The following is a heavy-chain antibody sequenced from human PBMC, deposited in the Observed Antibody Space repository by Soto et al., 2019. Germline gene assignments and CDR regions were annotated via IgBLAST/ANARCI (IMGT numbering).Heavy chain of an antibody. Sequence: HLVASGGGLVQPGGSLRLSCVASGFILSTHDLHWVRDTPGEGPEWVSGIGTLGDTFYGASVKGRFTISRENAKNSLYLQMNSLTVGDTAVYYCVRGRSFDFASTPPPTFGPWGQGTLVTVSS. J-gene: IGHJ5*02. D-gene: IGHD3-9*01. CDR2: IGTLGDT. CDR3: VRGRSFDFASTPPPTFGP. CDR1: GFILSTHD. V-gene: IGHV3-13*01.